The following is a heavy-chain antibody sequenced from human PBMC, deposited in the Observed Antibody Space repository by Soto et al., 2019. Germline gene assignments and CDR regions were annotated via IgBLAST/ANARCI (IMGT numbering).Heavy chain of an antibody. CDR3: ARANYYDSSIPQH. V-gene: IGHV1-8*01. CDR1: GYTFTSYD. J-gene: IGHJ1*01. CDR2: MNPNSGNT. Sequence: QVQLVQSGAEVKKPGASVKVSCKASGYTFTSYDINWVRQATGQGLEWMGWMNPNSGNTGYAQKCQGRVXXTXNXXISTAYMELSSLRSEDTAVYYCARANYYDSSIPQHWGQGTLVTVSS. D-gene: IGHD3-22*01.